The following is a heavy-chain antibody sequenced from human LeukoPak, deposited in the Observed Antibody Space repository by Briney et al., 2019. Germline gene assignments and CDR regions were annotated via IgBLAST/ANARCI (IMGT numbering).Heavy chain of an antibody. J-gene: IGHJ3*02. Sequence: ASVKVSCKASGFTFTSSAMQWVRQARGQRLEWIGWIVVGSGNTNYAQKFQERVTITGDMSTSTAYMELSSLRSEDTAVYYCAADHYSSSWYGGAFDIWGQGTMVTVSS. CDR1: GFTFTSSA. V-gene: IGHV1-58*02. CDR2: IVVGSGNT. CDR3: AADHYSSSWYGGAFDI. D-gene: IGHD6-13*01.